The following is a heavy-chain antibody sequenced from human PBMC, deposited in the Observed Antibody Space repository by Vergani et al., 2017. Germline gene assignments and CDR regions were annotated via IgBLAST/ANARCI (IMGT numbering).Heavy chain of an antibody. D-gene: IGHD2-2*02. CDR1: GFTFSSYS. CDR3: ARDKLAVPAAIDY. Sequence: VQLVESGGGLVKPGGSLRLSCAASGFTFSSYSMNWVRQAPGKGLEWVSSISSSSSYIYYADSVKGRFTISRDNAKSSLYLQMNSLRAEDTAVYYCARDKLAVPAAIDYWGQGTLVTVSS. CDR2: ISSSSSYI. J-gene: IGHJ4*02. V-gene: IGHV3-21*01.